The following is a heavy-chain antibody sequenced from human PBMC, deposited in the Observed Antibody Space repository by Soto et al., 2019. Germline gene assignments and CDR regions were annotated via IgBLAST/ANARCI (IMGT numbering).Heavy chain of an antibody. D-gene: IGHD1-20*01. V-gene: IGHV3-23*01. CDR1: GFTLRNYA. Sequence: GGSLRLSCEASGFTLRNYAMTWIRQAPGKGLDWVSLISANDVGTYYAESVKTRFTISTDQSRNTVYLQMDSLRADDTAIYYCAKAKNDYNWDNRPPFDYWGQGTLVTVSS. CDR3: AKAKNDYNWDNRPPFDY. J-gene: IGHJ4*02. CDR2: ISANDVGT.